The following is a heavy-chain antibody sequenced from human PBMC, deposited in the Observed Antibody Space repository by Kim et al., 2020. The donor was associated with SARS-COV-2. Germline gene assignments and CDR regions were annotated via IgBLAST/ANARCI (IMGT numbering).Heavy chain of an antibody. V-gene: IGHV3-43*02. CDR3: AKERVMTVTTPNFDY. CDR1: GFTFDDYA. Sequence: GGSLRLSCAASGFTFDDYAMHWVRQAPGKGLEWVSLISGDAGRKYLEDSVKGRFTISRENSKNTLYLQMDSLRPEDTALYYCAKERVMTVTTPNFDYWGQGALVTVSS. D-gene: IGHD4-17*01. J-gene: IGHJ4*02. CDR2: ISGDAGRK.